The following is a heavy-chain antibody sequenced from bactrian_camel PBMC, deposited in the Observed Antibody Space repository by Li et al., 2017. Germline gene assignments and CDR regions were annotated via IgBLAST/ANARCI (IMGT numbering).Heavy chain of an antibody. J-gene: IGHJ4*01. V-gene: IGHV3S54*01. CDR3: AANSVCLPATVTTVDSVTEYTY. CDR2: LDADGRTT. D-gene: IGHD4*01. CDR1: GDYYERVC. Sequence: VQLVESGGGSVQVGGSLKLSCAISGDYYERVCLGWFRQAPGKEREGVAVLDADGRTTLYRGSVKGRFTISKDYAKNTLYLQMDSLKPEDTAMYYCAANSVCLPATVTTVDSVTEYTYWGQGTQVTVS.